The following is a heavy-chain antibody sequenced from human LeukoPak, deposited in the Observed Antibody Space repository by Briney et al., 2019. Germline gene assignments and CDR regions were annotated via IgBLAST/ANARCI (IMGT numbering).Heavy chain of an antibody. CDR3: ARGLPWELYTVDY. Sequence: GASVKVSCKASGYTFTRYDINWVRQATGQGLEWMGWMNPNSGNTGYAQKFQGRVTMTRNTSISTAYMELSSLRSEDTAVYYCARGLPWELYTVDYWGQGTLVTVSS. CDR2: MNPNSGNT. D-gene: IGHD1-26*01. J-gene: IGHJ4*02. V-gene: IGHV1-8*01. CDR1: GYTFTRYD.